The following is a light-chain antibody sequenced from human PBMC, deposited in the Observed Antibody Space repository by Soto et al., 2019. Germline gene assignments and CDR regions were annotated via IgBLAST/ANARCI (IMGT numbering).Light chain of an antibody. J-gene: IGKJ1*01. Sequence: EIVLTQSPGTLSLSPGERATLSCRASQSVSSNFLAWYQEKLGQAPRLLIYGASKRATGIPDRFSGSGSGTDFTLTISRLEPEDFAVYYCQQYDTSPGTFGQGTKVDNK. CDR2: GAS. CDR3: QQYDTSPGT. CDR1: QSVSSNF. V-gene: IGKV3-20*01.